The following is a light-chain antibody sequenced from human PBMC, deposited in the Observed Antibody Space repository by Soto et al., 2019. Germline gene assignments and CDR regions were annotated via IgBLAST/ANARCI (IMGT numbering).Light chain of an antibody. CDR2: AAS. V-gene: IGKV1-12*01. Sequence: DIQMTQSPSSVSASVGDRVTISCRASQGVTTWLAWYQQKPGRAPKLLIYAASTLQSWVPSRFSGSGSGTDFTLTISSLQPEDFATYYCQQATSFPRTFGQGTKVEIK. J-gene: IGKJ1*01. CDR3: QQATSFPRT. CDR1: QGVTTW.